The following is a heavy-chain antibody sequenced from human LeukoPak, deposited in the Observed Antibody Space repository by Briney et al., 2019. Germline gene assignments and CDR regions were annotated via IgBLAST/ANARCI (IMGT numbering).Heavy chain of an antibody. CDR1: GDSVSSNSAT. D-gene: IGHD5-18*01. CDR2: TYCRSKWYN. V-gene: IGHV6-1*01. J-gene: IGHJ4*02. Sequence: SQTLSLTCAISGDSVSSNSATWNWIRQSPSRGLEWLGRTYCRSKWYNNYAVSVKSRITIIPDTSNNQFSLQLNSVTPEDTAVYYCARDKGGGVDTALAYWGQGTLVTVSS. CDR3: ARDKGGGVDTALAY.